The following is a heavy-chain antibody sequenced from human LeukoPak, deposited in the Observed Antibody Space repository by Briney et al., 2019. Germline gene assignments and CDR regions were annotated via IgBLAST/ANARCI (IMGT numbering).Heavy chain of an antibody. V-gene: IGHV4-59*01. D-gene: IGHD3-10*01. CDR2: IYYSGST. J-gene: IGHJ4*02. CDR3: ARDSSLLGDYYFDY. Sequence: SETLSLTCTVSGGSISSYYWSWLRQPPGKGLEWIGYIYYSGSTNYNPSLKSRVTISVDTSKNQFSLKLSTPRAAKTAVYYFARDSSLLGDYYFDYLGQGTLVTVSS. CDR1: GGSISSYY.